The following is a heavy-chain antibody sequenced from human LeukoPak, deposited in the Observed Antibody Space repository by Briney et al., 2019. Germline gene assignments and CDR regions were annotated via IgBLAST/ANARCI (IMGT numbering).Heavy chain of an antibody. Sequence: SVKVSCKASGGTFSSYAISWVRQAPGQGLEWMGGIIPIFGTANYAQKFQGRVTITADKSTSTAYMEPSSLRSEDTAVYYCAIRPTTVTTFYFDYWGQGTLVTVSS. CDR2: IIPIFGTA. D-gene: IGHD4-17*01. CDR3: AIRPTTVTTFYFDY. V-gene: IGHV1-69*06. CDR1: GGTFSSYA. J-gene: IGHJ4*02.